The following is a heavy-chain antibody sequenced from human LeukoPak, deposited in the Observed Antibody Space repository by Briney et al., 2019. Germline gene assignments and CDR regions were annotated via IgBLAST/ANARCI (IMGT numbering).Heavy chain of an antibody. D-gene: IGHD3-10*01. CDR2: IYSSGST. V-gene: IGHV4-39*01. CDR3: ARHEAEGSGGYYANCDF. J-gene: IGHJ4*02. Sequence: PSETLSLTFTVSIGFKSISTEHWGWIRQPPGKGLEWIGRIYSSGSTYYNPSLKSRVTISVDTSKNQNSLKHNCVTVADMAVEYCARHEAEGSGGYYANCDFWGQGSLVTVSS. CDR1: IGFKSISTEH.